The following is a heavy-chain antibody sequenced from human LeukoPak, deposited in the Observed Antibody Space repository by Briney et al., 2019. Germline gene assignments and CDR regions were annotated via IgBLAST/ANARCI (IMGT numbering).Heavy chain of an antibody. V-gene: IGHV3-30*02. J-gene: IGHJ4*02. CDR3: AKDRCRLGDCYFDY. D-gene: IGHD2-21*02. CDR1: GFTFSRFG. CDR2: IWYDGSNK. Sequence: GGSLRLSCAASGFTFSRFGMHWVRQAPGKGLEWVAVIWYDGSNKYYADSVKGRFTISRDNSKNTLYLEMDSLRAEDTAVYYCAKDRCRLGDCYFDYWGQGTLVTVSS.